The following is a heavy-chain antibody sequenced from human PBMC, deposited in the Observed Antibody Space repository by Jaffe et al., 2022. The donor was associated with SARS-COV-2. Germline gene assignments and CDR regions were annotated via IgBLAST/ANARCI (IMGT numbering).Heavy chain of an antibody. D-gene: IGHD1-20*01. Sequence: QVQLVQSGAEVKKPGASVKVSCKASGYTFTSYAMHWVRQAPGQRLEWMGWINAGNGNTKYSQKFQGRVTITRDTSASTAYMELSSLRSEDTAVYYCARDYISGTAVDPWGQGTLVTVSS. CDR1: GYTFTSYA. CDR2: INAGNGNT. CDR3: ARDYISGTAVDP. V-gene: IGHV1-3*01. J-gene: IGHJ5*02.